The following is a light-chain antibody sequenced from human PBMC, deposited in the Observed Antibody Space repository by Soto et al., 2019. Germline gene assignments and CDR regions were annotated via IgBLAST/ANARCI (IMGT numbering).Light chain of an antibody. CDR2: GAS. CDR3: QQYGISPFT. V-gene: IGKV3-20*01. CDR1: QFVTSTY. Sequence: EIVLTQSPATLSLSPGARATLSCRASQFVTSTYLAWYQQRPGQAPRLLIYGASSRATGIPDRFSGSGSETDFTLTISRLESEDVAVYYCQQYGISPFTFGGGTKVDIK. J-gene: IGKJ4*01.